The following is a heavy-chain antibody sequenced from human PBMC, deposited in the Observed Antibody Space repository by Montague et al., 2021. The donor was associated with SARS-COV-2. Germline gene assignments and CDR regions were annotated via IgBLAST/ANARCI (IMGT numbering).Heavy chain of an antibody. Sequence: SETLSLTCAAYGGSFSGYYWSWIRQPPGKGLEWIGEINHSGSTNYNPSLKSRVTISVDTSKNQFSLELSSVTAADTAVYYCARALPVTTFFYSRYGMDVWGQGTTVTVSS. CDR2: INHSGST. D-gene: IGHD4-17*01. CDR3: ARALPVTTFFYSRYGMDV. CDR1: GGSFSGYY. J-gene: IGHJ6*02. V-gene: IGHV4-34*01.